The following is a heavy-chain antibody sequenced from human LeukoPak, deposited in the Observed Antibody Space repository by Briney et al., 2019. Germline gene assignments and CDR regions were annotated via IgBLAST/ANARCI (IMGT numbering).Heavy chain of an antibody. CDR2: MNPNSGNT. D-gene: IGHD6-19*01. CDR1: GYTFTSYD. CDR3: AIAKGVAGRTYYYYMDV. J-gene: IGHJ6*03. V-gene: IGHV1-8*01. Sequence: ASVKLSCKASGYTFTSYDINWVRQATGQGLEWMGWMNPNSGNTGYAQKFQGRVTMTRTTSISTDYMELSSLESEDTAVYYCAIAKGVAGRTYYYYMDVWGKGTTVTISS.